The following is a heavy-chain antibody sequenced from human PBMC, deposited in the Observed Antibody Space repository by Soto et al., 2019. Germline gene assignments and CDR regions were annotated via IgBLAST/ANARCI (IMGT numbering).Heavy chain of an antibody. CDR2: IYWDDDE. CDR1: GFSLTTRGVA. Sequence: QITLKESGPTLVKPTQTLTLTCTFSGFSLTTRGVAVGWIRQPPGKALEWLALIYWDDDEGYSPSLKSRLTITKDPSKHQVVLRMTNMDPVHTATYYSAHRPRGFSYYFDYWGQGTLVTVSS. J-gene: IGHJ4*02. CDR3: AHRPRGFSYYFDY. D-gene: IGHD3-10*01. V-gene: IGHV2-5*02.